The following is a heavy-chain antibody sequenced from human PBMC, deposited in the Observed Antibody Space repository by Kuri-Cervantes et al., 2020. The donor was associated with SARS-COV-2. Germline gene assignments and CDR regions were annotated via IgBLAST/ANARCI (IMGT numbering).Heavy chain of an antibody. CDR3: ARGARPSSIAARWWRVYYMDV. CDR2: ISSSSSYI. Sequence: GESLKISCAASGFTFSSYSMNWVRQAPGKGLEWVSSISSSSSYIYYADSVKGRFTISRDNAKNSLYLQMNSLRAEDTAVYYCARGARPSSIAARWWRVYYMDVWGKGTTVTVSS. V-gene: IGHV3-21*04. D-gene: IGHD6-6*01. CDR1: GFTFSSYS. J-gene: IGHJ6*03.